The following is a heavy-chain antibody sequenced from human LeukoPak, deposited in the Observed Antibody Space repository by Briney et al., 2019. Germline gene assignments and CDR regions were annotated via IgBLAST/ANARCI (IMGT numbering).Heavy chain of an antibody. CDR2: IYSDGRT. CDR3: ARDRSSGWYLTPGFDP. CDR1: GFSVSSSH. V-gene: IGHV3-66*01. D-gene: IGHD6-19*01. Sequence: GGSLRLSCAASGFSVSSSHLTWVRQAPGKGLEWVSLIYSDGRTYYADSVRGRFTISRDNSKNTLYLQMNSLRVEDTAVFYCARDRSSGWYLTPGFDPWGQGTLVTVSS. J-gene: IGHJ5*02.